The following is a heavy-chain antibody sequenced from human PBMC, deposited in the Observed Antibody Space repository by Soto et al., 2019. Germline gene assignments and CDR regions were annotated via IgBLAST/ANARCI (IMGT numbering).Heavy chain of an antibody. J-gene: IGHJ3*02. D-gene: IGHD6-25*01. V-gene: IGHV3-7*05. Sequence: EVQLVESGGGLVQPGGSLRLSCAASGFTFGNYWMTWVRQAPGKGLEWVANIKGDGSAKSYLDSVRGRFTVSRDNAENSLFLQMNILRAEDTALYYCARDVSQGSSGYYLAAFDIWGQGTMVTVS. CDR1: GFTFGNYW. CDR2: IKGDGSAK. CDR3: ARDVSQGSSGYYLAAFDI.